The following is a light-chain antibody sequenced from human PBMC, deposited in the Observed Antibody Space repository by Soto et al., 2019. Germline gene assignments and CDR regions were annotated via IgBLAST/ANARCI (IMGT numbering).Light chain of an antibody. Sequence: ETVLTQSPGTLSLSPGERATLSCRARRYVSSNLAWYQQRPGQVPRLLIYGASTRATGIPARFSGSGSGTEFTLTISSLQSEDLGVYYCQQYNNGWTFGQGTKVDNK. CDR2: GAS. CDR3: QQYNNGWT. CDR1: RYVSSN. J-gene: IGKJ1*01. V-gene: IGKV3-15*01.